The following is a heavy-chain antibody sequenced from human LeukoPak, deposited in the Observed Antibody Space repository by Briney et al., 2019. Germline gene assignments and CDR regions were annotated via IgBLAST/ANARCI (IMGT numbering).Heavy chain of an antibody. CDR1: GYSISSGYY. CDR2: INHSGST. D-gene: IGHD6-19*01. CDR3: ARLAVAALYYFDY. J-gene: IGHJ4*02. Sequence: SETLSLTCTVSGYSISSGYYWGWIRQPPGKGLEWIGEINHSGSTNYNPSLKSRVTISVDTSKNQFSLKLSSVTAADTAVYYCARLAVAALYYFDYWGQGTLVTVSS. V-gene: IGHV4-38-2*02.